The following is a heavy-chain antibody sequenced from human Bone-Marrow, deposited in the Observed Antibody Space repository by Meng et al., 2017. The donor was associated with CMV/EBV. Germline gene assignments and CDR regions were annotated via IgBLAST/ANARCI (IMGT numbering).Heavy chain of an antibody. CDR3: ARGYQLPYYYYYGMDV. V-gene: IGHV4-34*01. CDR2: INHSGST. J-gene: IGHJ6*02. Sequence: SETLSLTCAVYGGSFSGYYWSWIRQPPGKGLEWIGEINHSGSTNYNPSLKSRVTISVDTSKNQFSLKLSSVTAADTAVYYCARGYQLPYYYYYGMDVWGQGTTVTVSS. D-gene: IGHD2-2*01. CDR1: GGSFSGYY.